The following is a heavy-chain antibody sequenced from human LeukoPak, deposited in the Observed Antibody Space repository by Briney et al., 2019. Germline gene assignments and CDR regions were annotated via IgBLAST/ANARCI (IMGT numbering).Heavy chain of an antibody. D-gene: IGHD3-10*01. CDR3: ARFVGSMVRGVIGVGYFDY. CDR1: GGSISSGSYY. CDR2: IYTSGST. V-gene: IGHV4-61*02. J-gene: IGHJ4*02. Sequence: SQTLSLTCTVSGGSISSGSYYWSWIRQPAGKGLEWIGRIYTSGSTNYNPSLKSRVTISVDTSKNQFSLKLSSVTAADTAVYYCARFVGSMVRGVIGVGYFDYWGQGTLVTVSS.